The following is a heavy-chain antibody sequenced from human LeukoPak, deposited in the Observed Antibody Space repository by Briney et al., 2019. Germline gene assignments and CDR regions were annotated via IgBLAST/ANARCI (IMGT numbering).Heavy chain of an antibody. V-gene: IGHV4-4*07. CDR3: AREGYCRSTSCHTLSDY. J-gene: IGHJ4*02. CDR1: GVSISGYY. Sequence: SETLSLTCTVSGVSISGYYWSWIRQPAGKGLEWIGRIYSSRSTNYNPSLKSRVTMSIGTSKNQFSLKLRSVTAADTAVYYCAREGYCRSTSCHTLSDYWGQGTLVTVSS. D-gene: IGHD2-2*02. CDR2: IYSSRST.